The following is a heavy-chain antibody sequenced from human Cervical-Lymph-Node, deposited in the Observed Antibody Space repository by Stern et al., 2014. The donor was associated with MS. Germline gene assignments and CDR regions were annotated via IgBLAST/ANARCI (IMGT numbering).Heavy chain of an antibody. CDR3: ARDQSFHFDY. V-gene: IGHV3-33*01. J-gene: IGHJ4*02. D-gene: IGHD1-26*01. CDR2: IWYDGSNK. CDR1: GFTFSSYG. Sequence: VQLVESGGGVVPPGRSVRLSCAAFGFTFSSYGMHWVRQAPGQGLEWVAVIWYDGSNKYYADSVKGRFTISRDNSKNTLYLQMNSLRAEDTAIYYFARDQSFHFDYWGQGTLVTVSS.